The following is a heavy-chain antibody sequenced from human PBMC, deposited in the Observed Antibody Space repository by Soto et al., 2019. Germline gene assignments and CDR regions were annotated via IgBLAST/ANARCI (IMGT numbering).Heavy chain of an antibody. D-gene: IGHD3-10*01. J-gene: IGHJ5*02. V-gene: IGHV4-59*08. CDR2: IYYSGST. CDR3: ARLLWSRGDWFDP. Sequence: QVQLQESGPGLVKPSETLSLTCTVSGGSISIYYWSWIRQPPGKGLEWIGYIYYSGSTNYNPSLKSRVNISVDTSKNQFSLKLSSVTAADTAVYYCARLLWSRGDWFDPWGQGTLVPVSS. CDR1: GGSISIYY.